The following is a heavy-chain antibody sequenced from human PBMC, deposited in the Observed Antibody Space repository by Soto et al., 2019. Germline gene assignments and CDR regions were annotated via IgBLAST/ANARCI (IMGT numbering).Heavy chain of an antibody. V-gene: IGHV5-51*01. CDR3: ARSRRGAYSSGWYSPSGYYNYGLDV. J-gene: IGHJ6*02. Sequence: PGESLKISCKGSGFSFTTYWIAWVRQMPGKGLEWMGIIYPGDSKTTYSPSFQGQVTISADKSISTAYLQWSSLKASDTAMYYCARSRRGAYSSGWYSPSGYYNYGLDVWGQGTKVSVSS. CDR1: GFSFTTYW. D-gene: IGHD6-19*01. CDR2: IYPGDSKT.